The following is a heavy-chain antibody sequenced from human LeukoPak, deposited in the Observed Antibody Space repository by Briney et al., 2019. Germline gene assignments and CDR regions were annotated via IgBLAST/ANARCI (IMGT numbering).Heavy chain of an antibody. Sequence: ASVKVSCKASGYTFTSYYMHWVRQAPGQGLEWMGIINPSGGSTSYAQKFQGRVTMTRDMSTSTVYMELSSLRSEDTAVYYRARDKENSSGWYGPLDYWGQGTLVTVSS. CDR3: ARDKENSSGWYGPLDY. CDR1: GYTFTSYY. J-gene: IGHJ4*02. CDR2: INPSGGST. V-gene: IGHV1-46*01. D-gene: IGHD6-19*01.